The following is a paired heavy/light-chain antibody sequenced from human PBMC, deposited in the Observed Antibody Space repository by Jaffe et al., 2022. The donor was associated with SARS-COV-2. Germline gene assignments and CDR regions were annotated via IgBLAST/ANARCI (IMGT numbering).Light chain of an antibody. V-gene: IGLV2-14*01. CDR3: SSYTSSNTRV. CDR2: DVF. CDR1: SSDIGGYNY. Sequence: QSALTQPASVSGSPGQSITISCTGTSSDIGGYNYVSWYQQHLGKAPKLMIYDVFNRPSGVSNRFSGSKSGNTASLTISGLQVEDEADYYCSSYTSSNTRVFGPGTKVTVL. J-gene: IGLJ1*01.
Heavy chain of an antibody. Sequence: QVQLVESGGGLVKPGVSLRLSCAASGFTFSDYYMSWIRQAPGKGLEWISYISSRGAEYAKGRFTISRDNAKNSLYLHINSLRAEDTAVYYCARGGYYDSRADFDIWGQGTLVTVSS. V-gene: IGHV3-11*01. J-gene: IGHJ4*02. CDR1: GFTFSDYY. CDR2: ISSRG. D-gene: IGHD3-22*01. CDR3: ARGGYYDSRADFDI.